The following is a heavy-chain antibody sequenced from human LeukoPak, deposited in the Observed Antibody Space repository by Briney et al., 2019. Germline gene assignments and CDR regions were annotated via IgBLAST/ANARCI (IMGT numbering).Heavy chain of an antibody. J-gene: IGHJ5*02. D-gene: IGHD3-22*01. CDR2: INSDGSST. V-gene: IGHV3-74*01. CDR3: ATPFRDSSGSYYNDWFDP. CDR1: GFTFSTYW. Sequence: QPGGSLRLSCTASGFTFSTYWMHWVRQAPGKGLVWVSRINSDGSSTTYADSVKGRFTISRGNAKNTLYLQMKSLRAEDTAVYYCATPFRDSSGSYYNDWFDPWGQGTLVTVSS.